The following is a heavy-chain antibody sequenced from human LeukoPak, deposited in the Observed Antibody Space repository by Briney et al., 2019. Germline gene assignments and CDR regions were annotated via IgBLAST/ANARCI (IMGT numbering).Heavy chain of an antibody. CDR2: ISGNGVTT. CDR1: GFSFSGDY. V-gene: IGHV3-64*01. J-gene: IGHJ6*02. Sequence: GGSLRLSCAASGFSFSGDYIHWVRQAPGKGLEYVSAISGNGVTTHYTNSVKGRFTISRDISKNTVYLQMGSLSTEDTAVYYCARDTNREQDIWGQGTTVTVSS. D-gene: IGHD3-3*01. CDR3: ARDTNREQDI.